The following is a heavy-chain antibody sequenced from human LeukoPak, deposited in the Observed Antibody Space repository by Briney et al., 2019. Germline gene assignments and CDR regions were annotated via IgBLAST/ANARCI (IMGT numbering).Heavy chain of an antibody. Sequence: SETLSLTCTVSGGSISSYYWSWIRQPAGKGLEWIGYIYYSGSTNYNPSLKSRVTISVDTSKNQFSLKLSSVTAADTAVYYCARGSRQTVVTNWAYYFDYWGQGTLVTVSS. V-gene: IGHV4-59*01. D-gene: IGHD4-23*01. CDR3: ARGSRQTVVTNWAYYFDY. J-gene: IGHJ4*02. CDR1: GGSISSYY. CDR2: IYYSGST.